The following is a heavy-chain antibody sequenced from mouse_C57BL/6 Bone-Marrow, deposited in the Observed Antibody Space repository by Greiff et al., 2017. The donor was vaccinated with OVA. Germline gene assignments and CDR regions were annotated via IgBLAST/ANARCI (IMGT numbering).Heavy chain of an antibody. CDR3: ARYYTWFAY. CDR1: GFTFSSYA. J-gene: IGHJ3*01. V-gene: IGHV5-4*01. Sequence: EVQRVESGGGLVKPGGSLKLSCAASGFTFSSYAMSWVRQTPEKRLEWVATISDGGSYTYYPDNVKGRFTISRDNAKNNLYLQMGHLKSEDTAMYYCARYYTWFAYWGQGTLVTVSA. D-gene: IGHD2-12*01. CDR2: ISDGGSYT.